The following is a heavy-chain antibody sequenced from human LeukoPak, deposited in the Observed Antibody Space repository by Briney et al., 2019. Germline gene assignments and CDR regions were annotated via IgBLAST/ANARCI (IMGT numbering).Heavy chain of an antibody. Sequence: GGSLRLSCAASGFTFSSYSMNWVRQAPGKGLEWVSYISSSSSTIYYADSVKGRFTISRDNAKNSLYLQMNSLRAEDTAVYYCARENYYYYMDVWGKGTTVTVSS. CDR1: GFTFSSYS. CDR2: ISSSSSTI. J-gene: IGHJ6*03. V-gene: IGHV3-48*01. CDR3: ARENYYYYMDV.